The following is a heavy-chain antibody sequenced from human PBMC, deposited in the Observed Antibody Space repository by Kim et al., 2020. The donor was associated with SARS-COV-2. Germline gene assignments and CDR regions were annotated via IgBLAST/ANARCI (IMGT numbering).Heavy chain of an antibody. CDR1: GFTFSSYG. D-gene: IGHD4-17*01. V-gene: IGHV3-33*01. CDR3: ARDDYGDYGSFGY. Sequence: GGSLRLSCAASGFTFSSYGMHWVRQAPGKGLEWVAVIWYDGSNKYYADSVKGRFTISRDNSKNTLYLQMNSLRAEDTAVYYCARDDYGDYGSFGYWGQGTLVTVSS. J-gene: IGHJ4*02. CDR2: IWYDGSNK.